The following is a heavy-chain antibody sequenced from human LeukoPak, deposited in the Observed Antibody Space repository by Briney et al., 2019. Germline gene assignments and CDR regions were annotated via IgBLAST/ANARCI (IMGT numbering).Heavy chain of an antibody. CDR1: GYNFSSCW. Sequence: GESLKISCKGSGYNFSSCWIGWVRQMFGKGLEWMGIIYLGDSDTRYSPSFQGQVTISDDKSISTAYLQWSSLKASDTAIYYCARLGGGYVTHWGQGTLVTVSS. V-gene: IGHV5-51*01. CDR3: ARLGGGYVTH. J-gene: IGHJ4*02. CDR2: IYLGDSDT. D-gene: IGHD5-24*01.